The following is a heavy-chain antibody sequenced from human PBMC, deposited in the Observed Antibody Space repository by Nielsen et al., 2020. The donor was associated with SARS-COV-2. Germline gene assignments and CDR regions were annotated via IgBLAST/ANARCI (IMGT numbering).Heavy chain of an antibody. Sequence: WVRQAPGQGLEWMGWINPNSGGTNYAQKFQGWVTMTRDTSISTAYMELSRLRSDDTAVYYCARGDTAMGIGYYYYYGMDVWGQGTTVTVSS. V-gene: IGHV1-2*04. J-gene: IGHJ6*02. CDR2: INPNSGGT. CDR3: ARGDTAMGIGYYYYYGMDV. D-gene: IGHD5-18*01.